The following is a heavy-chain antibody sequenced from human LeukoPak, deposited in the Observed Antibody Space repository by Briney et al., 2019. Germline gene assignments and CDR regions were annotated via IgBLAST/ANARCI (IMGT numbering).Heavy chain of an antibody. CDR1: GFTFNIYA. J-gene: IGHJ1*01. Sequence: GGSLRLSCAASGFTFNIYAMSWVRQAPGKGLEWVSAISETSRQTYCADSVKGRLTISRDNSKNTLYLQMNGLRDEDTAVYYCVQEARRDGYKLAPVAEHWGQGTLVTVS. CDR3: VQEARRDGYKLAPVAEH. D-gene: IGHD5-24*01. V-gene: IGHV3-23*01. CDR2: ISETSRQT.